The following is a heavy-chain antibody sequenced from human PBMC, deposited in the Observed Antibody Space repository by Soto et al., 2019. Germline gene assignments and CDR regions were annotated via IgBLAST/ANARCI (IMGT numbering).Heavy chain of an antibody. V-gene: IGHV3-74*01. CDR2: INSDGSDS. CDR3: VRDNFGVDY. CDR1: GFTFSHYW. D-gene: IGHD3-10*01. J-gene: IGHJ4*02. Sequence: EVQLVESGGGLVQPGGSLRLSCATSGFTFSHYWMQWVRQARGKGLVWVSHINSDGSDSTYADFVEGRFTISRDNAKNTLDLQMNSLRAEDTAVYYCVRDNFGVDYWGQGTLVTVSS.